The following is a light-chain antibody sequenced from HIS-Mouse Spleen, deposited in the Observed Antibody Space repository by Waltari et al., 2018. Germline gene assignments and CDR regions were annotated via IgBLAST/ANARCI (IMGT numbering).Light chain of an antibody. V-gene: IGLV2-23*01. Sequence: QSALTQPASVSGSPGQSITISCTGTSSDVGSYNLVSWYQQHPGKAPKLMIYEGSKRPLGVSNRFSGSKSGNTACLTISGLQAEDEADYYCCSYAGSSTWVFGGGTKLTVL. CDR3: CSYAGSSTWV. J-gene: IGLJ3*02. CDR2: EGS. CDR1: SSDVGSYNL.